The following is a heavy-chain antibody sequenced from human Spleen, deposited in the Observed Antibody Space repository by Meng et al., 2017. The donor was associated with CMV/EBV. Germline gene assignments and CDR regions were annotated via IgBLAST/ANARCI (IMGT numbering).Heavy chain of an antibody. Sequence: GESLKISCAASGISFDVYGMSWVRQVPGKGLEWVSGINWSGGRTGYADSVKGRFTISRDNAKNSLYLQMNSLRAEDTALYYCVKLFDYWGQGALVTVSS. V-gene: IGHV3-20*04. CDR3: VKLFDY. CDR1: GISFDVYG. CDR2: INWSGGRT. D-gene: IGHD3-10*01. J-gene: IGHJ4*02.